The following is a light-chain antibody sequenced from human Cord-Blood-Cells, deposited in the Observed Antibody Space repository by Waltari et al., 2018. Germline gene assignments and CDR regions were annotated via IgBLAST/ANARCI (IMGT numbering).Light chain of an antibody. CDR2: YDS. CDR1: NIGSKS. Sequence: SYVLTPPPSVSVAPGQTARITCGGNNIGSKSVHWYQQKPCQAPVLVIYYDSDRPPGIPERFSGSNSGNTATLTISRVEAGDEADYYCQVWDSSSDHVVFGGGTKLTVL. V-gene: IGLV3-21*04. J-gene: IGLJ2*01. CDR3: QVWDSSSDHVV.